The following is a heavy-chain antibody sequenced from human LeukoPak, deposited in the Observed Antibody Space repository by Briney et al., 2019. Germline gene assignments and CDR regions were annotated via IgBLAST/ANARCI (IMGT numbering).Heavy chain of an antibody. CDR2: INPTGGST. D-gene: IGHD6-6*01. J-gene: IGHJ4*02. Sequence: ASVKVSCKASGYTFPGYFIPWVHQAPDQGLEWMGIINPTGGSTTYAQKFQGRVTMTRDTSTSTVYMELSSLRSDDTAVYYCARTAARRFDYWGQGTLVTVSS. CDR3: ARTAARRFDY. V-gene: IGHV1-46*01. CDR1: GYTFPGYF.